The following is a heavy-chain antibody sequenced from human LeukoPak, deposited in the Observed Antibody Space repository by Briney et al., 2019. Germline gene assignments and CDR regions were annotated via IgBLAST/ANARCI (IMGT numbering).Heavy chain of an antibody. D-gene: IGHD6-19*01. CDR1: GFTFSSYA. J-gene: IGHJ5*02. Sequence: PGGSLRLSCAASGFTFSSYAMSWVRQAPGKGLEWVSAISGSGGSTYYADSVKGRFTISRDNSKNTLYLQMNSLRAEDTAVYYCASPYSSGWYFLAGWFDPWGQGTLVTVSS. CDR2: ISGSGGST. CDR3: ASPYSSGWYFLAGWFDP. V-gene: IGHV3-23*01.